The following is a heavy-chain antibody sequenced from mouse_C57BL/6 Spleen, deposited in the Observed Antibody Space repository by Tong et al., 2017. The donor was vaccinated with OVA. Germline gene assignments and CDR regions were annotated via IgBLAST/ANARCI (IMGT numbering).Heavy chain of an antibody. D-gene: IGHD3-3*01. J-gene: IGHJ2*01. CDR2: ISSGGSYT. Sequence: EVQMQESGGDLVKPGGSLKLSCAASGFTFSSYGMSWVRQTPDKRLEWVATISSGGSYTYYPDSVKGRFTISRDNAKNTLYLQMSSLKFEDTAMYYCARRKGNFDYWGQGTTLTVSS. CDR1: GFTFSSYG. V-gene: IGHV5-6*01. CDR3: ARRKGNFDY.